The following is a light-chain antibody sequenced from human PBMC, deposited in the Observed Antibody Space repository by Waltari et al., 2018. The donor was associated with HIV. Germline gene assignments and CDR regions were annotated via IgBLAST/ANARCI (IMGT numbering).Light chain of an antibody. CDR1: GSNIGTNY. CDR3: AAWDDSLNGFYV. Sequence: QSVLTQPPSASATPGQRVTISCSGSGSNIGTNYVLWYPQLPGTAPKLLIFRDNERPSGVPDRFSGSRSGTAASLVISGLRSEDEAEYYCAAWDDSLNGFYVFGSGTRVTVL. V-gene: IGLV1-47*01. CDR2: RDN. J-gene: IGLJ1*01.